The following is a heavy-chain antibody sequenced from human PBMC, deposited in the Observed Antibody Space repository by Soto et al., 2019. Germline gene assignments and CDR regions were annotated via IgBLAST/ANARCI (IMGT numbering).Heavy chain of an antibody. V-gene: IGHV3-13*01. D-gene: IGHD2-15*01. CDR1: GFTLSSYD. CDR3: TRKTPPTGMEV. J-gene: IGHJ6*02. CDR2: IGSGGDT. Sequence: EVQLVESGGGLVQPGGSLRLSCAASGFTLSSYDIHWVRQATGEGLAWVSGIGSGGDTHYADSVKGRFIISREDGKNSLYLQMNNLRVGAPAVYYCTRKTPPTGMEVWGQGATVTVSS.